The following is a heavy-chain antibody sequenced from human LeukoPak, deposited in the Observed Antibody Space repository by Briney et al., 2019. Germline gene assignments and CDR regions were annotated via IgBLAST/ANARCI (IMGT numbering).Heavy chain of an antibody. CDR2: INHSGST. V-gene: IGHV4-34*01. CDR1: GGSFSGYC. CDR3: ARGGYSGYEYFDY. D-gene: IGHD5-12*01. J-gene: IGHJ4*02. Sequence: MASETLSLTCAVYGGSFSGYCWSWIRQPPGKGLEWIGEINHSGSTNYNPSLKSRVTISVDTSKNQFSLKLSSVTAADTAVYYCARGGYSGYEYFDYWGQGTLVTVSS.